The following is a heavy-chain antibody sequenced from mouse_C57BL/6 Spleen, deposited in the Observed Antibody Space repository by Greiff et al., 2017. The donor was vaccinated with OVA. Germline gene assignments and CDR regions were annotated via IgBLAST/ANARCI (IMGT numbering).Heavy chain of an antibody. V-gene: IGHV1-52*01. Sequence: QVQLQQPGAELVRPGSSVKLSCKASGYTFTSYWMHWVKQRPIQGLEWIGNIDPSDSETHYNQKFKDKATLTVDKSSSTAYMQLSSLTSEDSAVCYCARRGSRTVGAMDYWGQGTSVTVSS. D-gene: IGHD1-1*01. CDR2: IDPSDSET. J-gene: IGHJ4*01. CDR1: GYTFTSYW. CDR3: ARRGSRTVGAMDY.